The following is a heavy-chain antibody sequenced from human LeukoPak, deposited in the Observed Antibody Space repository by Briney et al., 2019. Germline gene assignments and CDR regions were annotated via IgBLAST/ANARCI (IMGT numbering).Heavy chain of an antibody. Sequence: GGSLRLSCAASGFTFSSYWMGWVRQAPGKRLEWVANMNIDGSEKYYADSAKGRFTISRVNARNSVYLQMNSLRVEDTAVYYCARDPVEWELLLDYWGQGTLVTVSS. V-gene: IGHV3-7*01. CDR2: MNIDGSEK. J-gene: IGHJ4*02. CDR1: GFTFSSYW. D-gene: IGHD1-26*01. CDR3: ARDPVEWELLLDY.